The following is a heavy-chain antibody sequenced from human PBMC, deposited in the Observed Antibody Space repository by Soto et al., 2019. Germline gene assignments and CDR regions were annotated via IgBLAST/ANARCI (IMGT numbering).Heavy chain of an antibody. Sequence: GGSLRLSCAASGFTFSNAWMSWVRQAPGKGLEWVGRIKSKTDGGTTEYDAPVKGRFTISTDDSKNTLDLQMNSRKTVDTAVYYCTTGIAVTDAFDIWGQGTMVTVSS. CDR2: IKSKTDGGTT. J-gene: IGHJ3*02. D-gene: IGHD6-19*01. V-gene: IGHV3-15*01. CDR1: GFTFSNAW. CDR3: TTGIAVTDAFDI.